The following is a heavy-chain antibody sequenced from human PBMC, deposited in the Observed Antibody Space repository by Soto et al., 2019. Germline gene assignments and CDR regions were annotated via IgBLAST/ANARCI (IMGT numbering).Heavy chain of an antibody. J-gene: IGHJ4*02. D-gene: IGHD3-3*01. V-gene: IGHV3-11*01. CDR1: GFTFSDYY. CDR3: ARDLYYDFWSGYSH. Sequence: GGSLRLSCAASGFTFSDYYMSWIHQAPGKGPEWVSYISSSGSTIYYADSVKGRFTISRDNAKNSLYLQMNSLRAEDTAVYYCARDLYYDFWSGYSHWGQGTLVTVSS. CDR2: ISSSGSTI.